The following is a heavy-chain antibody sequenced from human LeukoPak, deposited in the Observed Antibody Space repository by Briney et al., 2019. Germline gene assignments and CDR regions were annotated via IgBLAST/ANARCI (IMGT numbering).Heavy chain of an antibody. CDR2: ISYDGSNK. V-gene: IGHV3-30*18. CDR1: GFTFSSYW. CDR3: ANGGGGCSSTSCWPWEEYFQH. J-gene: IGHJ1*01. Sequence: PGGSLRLSCAASGFTFSSYWMSWVRQAPGKGLEWVAVISYDGSNKYYADSVKGRFTISRDNSKNTLYLQMNSLRAEDTAVYYCANGGGGCSSTSCWPWEEYFQHWGQGTLVTVSS. D-gene: IGHD2-2*01.